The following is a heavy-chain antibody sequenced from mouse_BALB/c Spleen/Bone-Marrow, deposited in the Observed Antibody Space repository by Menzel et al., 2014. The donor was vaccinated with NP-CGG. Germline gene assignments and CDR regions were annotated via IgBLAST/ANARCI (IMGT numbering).Heavy chain of an antibody. CDR1: GYTFTSYT. CDR2: INPSNGRT. J-gene: IGHJ3*01. CDR3: ARGCYAY. Sequence: VQLQQSGAELAKPGASVKLSCKASGYTFTSYTMHWVKQRPGQGLEWIGEINPSNGRTNYNEKFKSKATLTVDKSSSTAYMQLRSLTSEDAAVYYCARGCYAYWGQGTLVTVSA. V-gene: IGHV1S81*02.